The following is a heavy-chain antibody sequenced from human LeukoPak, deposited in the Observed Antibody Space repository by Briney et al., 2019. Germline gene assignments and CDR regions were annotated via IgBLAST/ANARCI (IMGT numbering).Heavy chain of an antibody. CDR1: GFTFSSYA. J-gene: IGHJ4*02. V-gene: IGHV3-30*04. D-gene: IGHD3-22*01. CDR2: ISYDGSNK. CDR3: ARWDSSIELSGYNY. Sequence: GRSLRLSCAASGFTFSSYAMHWVRQAPGKGLEWVAVISYDGSNKYYADSVKGRFTISRDNSKNTLYLQMNSLRAEDTALYYCARWDSSIELSGYNYWGQGTLVTVSS.